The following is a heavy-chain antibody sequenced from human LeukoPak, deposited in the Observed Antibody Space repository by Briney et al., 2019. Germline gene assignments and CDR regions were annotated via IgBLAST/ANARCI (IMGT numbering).Heavy chain of an antibody. J-gene: IGHJ4*02. CDR1: GYTFTGYY. CDR3: ARPIWSGYYALDY. D-gene: IGHD3-3*01. Sequence: ASVKVSCKASGYTFTGYYMHWVRQAPGQGLEWMGWINPNSGGTNYAQKFQGRVTMTRDTSISTAYMELSRLRSDDTAVYYCARPIWSGYYALDYWGQGTLVTVSS. CDR2: INPNSGGT. V-gene: IGHV1-2*02.